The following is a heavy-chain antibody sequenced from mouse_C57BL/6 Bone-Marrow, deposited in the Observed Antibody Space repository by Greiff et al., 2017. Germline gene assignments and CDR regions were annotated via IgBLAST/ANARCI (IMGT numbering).Heavy chain of an antibody. CDR3: ARRTTAYYFDY. CDR1: GYTFTDYY. Sequence: VQLQQSGAELVRPGASVKLSCKASGYTFTDYYINWVKQRPGQGLEWIARIYPGSGKTYYNEKFKGKATLTAEKSSSTAYMQLSSLTSEDSAVYFCARRTTAYYFDYWGQGTTLTVSS. J-gene: IGHJ2*01. D-gene: IGHD1-2*01. CDR2: IYPGSGKT. V-gene: IGHV1-76*01.